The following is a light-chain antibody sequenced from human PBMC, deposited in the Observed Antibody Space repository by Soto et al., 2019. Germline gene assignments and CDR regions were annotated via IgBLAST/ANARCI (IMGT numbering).Light chain of an antibody. V-gene: IGKV3-20*01. CDR2: GAS. Sequence: EIVLTQSPGTLSLSPGERATLSCRASQSVSSSYLAWYQHKPGQAPRLLIYGASSRATGIPDRFSGSGSGTDFTLTISSLEPEDFAVYYCQQYGSSPHTFGQGTKLESK. J-gene: IGKJ2*01. CDR1: QSVSSSY. CDR3: QQYGSSPHT.